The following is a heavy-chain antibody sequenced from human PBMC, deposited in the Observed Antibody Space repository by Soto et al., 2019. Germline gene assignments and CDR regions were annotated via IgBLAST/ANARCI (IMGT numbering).Heavy chain of an antibody. CDR2: IWYDGSHE. D-gene: IGHD6-19*01. CDR3: ARDSAAGRGLDY. Sequence: QVQLVESGGGVVQPGRSLRLSCAASGFTFSHFGMHWVRQAPGKGLESVAIIWYDGSHEYYADSVKGRFTISRDNSKNTRALPMNSLTAEDTALYYCARDSAAGRGLDYWGQGTLVTVSS. CDR1: GFTFSHFG. J-gene: IGHJ4*02. V-gene: IGHV3-33*01.